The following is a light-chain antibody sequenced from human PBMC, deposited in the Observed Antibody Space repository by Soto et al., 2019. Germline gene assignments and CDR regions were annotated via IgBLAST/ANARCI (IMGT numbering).Light chain of an antibody. V-gene: IGLV2-8*01. J-gene: IGLJ2*01. Sequence: QSALPQPPSASGSPGQSVTITCSGTSSDVGEENYVSWYQQHPGQVPTLILYEVSKRPSGVPDRFSGSRSGNTASLTVSGLQSEDEADYYCSSFAGSPVVFGGGTKLTVL. CDR1: SSDVGEENY. CDR2: EVS. CDR3: SSFAGSPVV.